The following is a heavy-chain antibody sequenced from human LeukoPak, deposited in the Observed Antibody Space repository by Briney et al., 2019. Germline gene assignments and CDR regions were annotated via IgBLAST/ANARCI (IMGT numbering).Heavy chain of an antibody. Sequence: SETLSLTCTVSGGSISPYYWSWIRQPPGKGLEWIAYIYYSGSTNYNPSLKSRVTISVATSKNQFSLQLNSVTPEDTAVYYCARSCDTTTCTDYWGQGTLVTVSS. J-gene: IGHJ4*02. D-gene: IGHD1-14*01. V-gene: IGHV4-59*12. CDR3: ARSCDTTTCTDY. CDR1: GGSISPYY. CDR2: IYYSGST.